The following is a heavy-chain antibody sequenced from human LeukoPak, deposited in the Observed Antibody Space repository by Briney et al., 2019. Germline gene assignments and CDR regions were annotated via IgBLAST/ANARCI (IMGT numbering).Heavy chain of an antibody. D-gene: IGHD4-17*01. CDR3: ARATVTRWFDP. V-gene: IGHV3-33*01. CDR2: IWYDGTNK. CDR1: GFAFSSFG. J-gene: IGHJ5*02. Sequence: GRSLRLSCAASGFAFSSFGMHWVRQAPGKGLEWVAVIWYDGTNKYCADSVKGRFTTSRDNSKNTLYLQMNSLRAEDTAVYYCARATVTRWFDPWGQGTLVTVSS.